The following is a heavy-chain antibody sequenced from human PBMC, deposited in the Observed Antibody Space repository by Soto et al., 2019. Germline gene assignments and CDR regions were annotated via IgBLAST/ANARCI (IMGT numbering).Heavy chain of an antibody. V-gene: IGHV4-39*01. CDR3: ARHFGHSVVSPFDY. J-gene: IGHJ4*02. CDR1: GGSISSSNYY. D-gene: IGHD2-15*01. Sequence: PSETLSLTCTVSGGSISSSNYYWGWIRQPPGKGLEWIGSIHYSGSSYYNQSLKSRVTISVDTSKNQFSLNLTSVTAAYTSVYYCARHFGHSVVSPFDYWGQGTLVTVS. CDR2: IHYSGSS.